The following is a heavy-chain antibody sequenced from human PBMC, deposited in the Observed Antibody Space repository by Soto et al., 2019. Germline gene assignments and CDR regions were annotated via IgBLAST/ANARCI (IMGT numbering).Heavy chain of an antibody. Sequence: QVQLVESGGGVVQPGRPLRLSCATSGFLFSSHGYHWVRQAPGKGLEWVGAIWHDGSKIYYADSVKGRFTISRDDSQNSLYLQMNSLRAADTAVDHFARYDGRTGLNFWGQGTLVTVSS. V-gene: IGHV3-33*01. CDR1: GFLFSSHG. D-gene: IGHD7-27*01. CDR3: ARYDGRTGLNF. CDR2: IWHDGSKI. J-gene: IGHJ4*02.